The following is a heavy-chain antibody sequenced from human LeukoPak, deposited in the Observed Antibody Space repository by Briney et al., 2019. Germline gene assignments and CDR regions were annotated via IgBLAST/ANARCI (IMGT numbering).Heavy chain of an antibody. CDR1: GFTFSTSW. CDR3: AKDESNSYYEY. V-gene: IGHV3-7*01. Sequence: GGSLRLSCAASGFTFSTSWMTWVRQAPGKGLEWVASISRDGGDKQYAESIKGRLTISRDNVKNSLYLEINSLRADDTAIYYCAKDESNSYYEYWGQGTLATVSA. J-gene: IGHJ4*02. CDR2: ISRDGGDK. D-gene: IGHD2/OR15-2a*01.